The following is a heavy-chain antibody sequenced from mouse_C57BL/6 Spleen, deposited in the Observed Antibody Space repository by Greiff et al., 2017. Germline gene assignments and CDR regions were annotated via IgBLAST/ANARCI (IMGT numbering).Heavy chain of an antibody. CDR3: ARGAMDY. CDR2: ISNGGGST. J-gene: IGHJ4*01. V-gene: IGHV5-12*01. Sequence: DVKLVESGGGLVPPGGSLKLSCAASGFTFSDYYMYWVRQTPEKRLEWVAYISNGGGSTYYPDTVKGRFTISRDNAKNTLYLQMSRLKSEDTAMYYCARGAMDYWGQGNSVTVSS. CDR1: GFTFSDYY.